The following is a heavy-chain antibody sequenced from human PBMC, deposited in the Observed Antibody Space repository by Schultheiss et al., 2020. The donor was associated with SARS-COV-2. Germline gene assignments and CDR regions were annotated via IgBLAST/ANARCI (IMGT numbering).Heavy chain of an antibody. J-gene: IGHJ4*02. Sequence: SETLSLTCAVYGGSFSGYYWSWIRQHPGKGLEWIGYIYYSGSTNYNPSLKSRLTMSVDTSKNQFSLKLSSVTAADTAVYYCAKDHTVTPHYFDYWGQGALVTVSS. V-gene: IGHV4-34*10. CDR1: GGSFSGYY. CDR3: AKDHTVTPHYFDY. CDR2: IYYSGST. D-gene: IGHD4-17*01.